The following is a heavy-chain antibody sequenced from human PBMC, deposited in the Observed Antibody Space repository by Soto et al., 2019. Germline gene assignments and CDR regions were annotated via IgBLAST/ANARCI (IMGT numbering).Heavy chain of an antibody. CDR2: IYYSGST. J-gene: IGHJ5*02. D-gene: IGHD6-13*01. CDR3: AAYYSSSGFDP. V-gene: IGHV4-39*01. CDR1: GGSISSSTYY. Sequence: SESLSLTCTVSGGSISSSTYYWGWIRQPPGKGLEWIGTIYYSGSTYYNPSLKSRVTISVDTSKNQFSLQVSSVTAADTAVYFCAAYYSSSGFDPLCQGTLVTVSS.